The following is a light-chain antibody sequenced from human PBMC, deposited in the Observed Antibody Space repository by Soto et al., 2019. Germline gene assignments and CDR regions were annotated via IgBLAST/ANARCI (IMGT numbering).Light chain of an antibody. CDR1: QSISNH. Sequence: DIQITQSPSSLSASVEDRVIITCRASQSISNHLNWYQQKPGKAPKLLIFAASSLQSGVPSRFSGSGSGTEFTLTISSLQPDDFATYYCQHYNSYSEAFGQGTKVDI. CDR2: AAS. V-gene: IGKV1-17*01. CDR3: QHYNSYSEA. J-gene: IGKJ1*01.